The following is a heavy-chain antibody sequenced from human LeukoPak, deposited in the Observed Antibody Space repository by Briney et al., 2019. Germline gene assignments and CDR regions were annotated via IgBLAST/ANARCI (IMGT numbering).Heavy chain of an antibody. J-gene: IGHJ4*02. V-gene: IGHV3-30-3*01. D-gene: IGHD5-12*01. Sequence: GGSLRHSCAASGLPLSRYAMHWVRQPPAKGLEWVAVISYDGNNKYYANSVKGRFTISRDNSKNTLYLQLNSLRTEDTAVYYCARDWEYGGYDYWGQGTLVSVSS. CDR1: GLPLSRYA. CDR3: ARDWEYGGYDY. CDR2: ISYDGNNK.